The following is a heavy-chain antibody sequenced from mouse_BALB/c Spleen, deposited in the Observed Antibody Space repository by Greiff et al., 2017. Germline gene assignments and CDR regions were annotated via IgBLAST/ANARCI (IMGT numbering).Heavy chain of an antibody. CDR1: GYTFTSYW. V-gene: IGHV1S41*01. Sequence: DLVKPGASVKLSCKASGYTFTSYWINWIKQRPGQGLEWIGRIAPGSGSTYYNEMFNGKATLTVDTSSSTAYIQLSSLSSEDSAVYFCARCGYSAMDYWGQGTSVTVSS. CDR3: ARCGYSAMDY. J-gene: IGHJ4*01. CDR2: IAPGSGST.